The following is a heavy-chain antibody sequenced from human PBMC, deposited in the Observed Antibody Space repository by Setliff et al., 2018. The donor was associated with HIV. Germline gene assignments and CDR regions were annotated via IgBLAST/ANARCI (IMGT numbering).Heavy chain of an antibody. Sequence: GESLKISCKGSGYDFTYNWVGWVRQMPGKGLEWMGIIRPADSDTRVNPSFQGHVTISADKSISTTYLQWSSLRASDTAMYYCARVFSAGWFDSWGQGTLVTVSS. CDR1: GYDFTYNW. CDR3: ARVFSAGWFDS. CDR2: IRPADSDT. J-gene: IGHJ5*01. V-gene: IGHV5-51*01. D-gene: IGHD6-13*01.